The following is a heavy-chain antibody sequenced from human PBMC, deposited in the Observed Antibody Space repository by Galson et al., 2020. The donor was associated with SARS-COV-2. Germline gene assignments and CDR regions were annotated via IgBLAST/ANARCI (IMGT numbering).Heavy chain of an antibody. CDR1: GLTISSYG. D-gene: IGHD3-22*01. V-gene: IGHV3-33*01. CDR2: IWYDGSNK. J-gene: IGHJ5*02. CDR3: ARDYGVHYDSSRYFP. Sequence: TGGSLRISCAASGLTISSYGMHWVRQAPGKGLEWVAVIWYDGSNKYYADSVKGRFTISRDNSKNTLYLQMNSLRAEDTAVYYCARDYGVHYDSSRYFPWGQGTLVTVSS.